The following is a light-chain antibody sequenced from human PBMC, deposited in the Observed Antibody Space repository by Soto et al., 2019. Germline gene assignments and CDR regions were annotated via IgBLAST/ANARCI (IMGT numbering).Light chain of an antibody. CDR3: QQYGSSGT. Sequence: EIVLTQSPGTLSLSQGERATLSCRASQSVSNNYLAWYQQKPGQAPRLLIYGASNRATGIPDRFSGSGSGTDFTLTISRLEPEGFAVYYCQQYGSSGTFGQGTKVDIK. V-gene: IGKV3-20*01. J-gene: IGKJ1*01. CDR1: QSVSNNY. CDR2: GAS.